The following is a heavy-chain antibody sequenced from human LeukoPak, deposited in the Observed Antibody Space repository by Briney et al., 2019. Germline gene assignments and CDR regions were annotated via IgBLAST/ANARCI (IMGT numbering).Heavy chain of an antibody. J-gene: IGHJ4*02. D-gene: IGHD3-22*01. CDR3: ARDYYDSSGYYSGDY. V-gene: IGHV1-8*01. Sequence: GASVKVSCKASGYTFTSYDINWVRQATGQGLEWMGWMNPNSGNTGYAQKFQGRVTMTRYTSISTAYMELSSLRSEDTAVYYCARDYYDSSGYYSGDYWGQGTLVTVSS. CDR2: MNPNSGNT. CDR1: GYTFTSYD.